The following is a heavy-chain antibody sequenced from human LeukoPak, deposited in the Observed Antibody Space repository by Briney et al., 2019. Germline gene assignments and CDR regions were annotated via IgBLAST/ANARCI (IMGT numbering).Heavy chain of an antibody. J-gene: IGHJ4*02. CDR1: GXTFXYXA. CDR3: AKDMDSSGWYAY. V-gene: IGHV3-43*02. CDR2: ISGDGAST. Sequence: GGSLRLSCAASGXTFXYXAXHXVXXTPXXXXXWVSLISGDGASTYXADSVKGRFTISRDNNINSLYLQMNSLRTEDTALXYCAKDMDSSGWYAYWGQGTLVTVSS. D-gene: IGHD6-19*01.